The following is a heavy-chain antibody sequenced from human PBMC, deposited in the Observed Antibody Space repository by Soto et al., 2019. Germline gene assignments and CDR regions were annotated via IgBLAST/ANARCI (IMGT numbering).Heavy chain of an antibody. CDR2: VYYTGST. CDR3: ARGRTVRNYADDSSDYFYSFDY. D-gene: IGHD3-22*01. V-gene: IGHV4-59*01. Sequence: SETLSLTCTVSGDSISTFYWGWMRQSPGKELEWIGYVYYTGSTNYNPSLKSRVTISVDRSKNQFSLKLTSANAADTAVYYCARGRTVRNYADDSSDYFYSFDYWGQGTQVTV. CDR1: GDSISTFY. J-gene: IGHJ4*02.